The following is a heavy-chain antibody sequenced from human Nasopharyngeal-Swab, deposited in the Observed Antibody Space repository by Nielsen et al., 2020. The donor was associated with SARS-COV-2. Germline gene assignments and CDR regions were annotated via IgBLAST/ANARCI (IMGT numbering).Heavy chain of an antibody. Sequence: GEPLKLSCAASGFIFRSYSMNWVLHAPGKGLECVSYSSSSSRTIYYADSVKGRFTISRDNAKNSLYLQMNSLRDEDTAVYYCARESARKGFGELLGAYYYYGMDVWGQGTKVTVSS. CDR2: SSSSSRTI. D-gene: IGHD3-10*01. J-gene: IGHJ6*02. CDR3: ARESARKGFGELLGAYYYYGMDV. V-gene: IGHV3-48*02. CDR1: GFIFRSYS.